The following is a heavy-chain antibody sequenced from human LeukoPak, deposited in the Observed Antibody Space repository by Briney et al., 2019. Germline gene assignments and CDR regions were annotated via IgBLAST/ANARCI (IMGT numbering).Heavy chain of an antibody. D-gene: IGHD3-9*01. CDR2: IYYSGST. Sequence: SETLSLTCTVSGASISSYYWSWIRQPPGKGLEWLGYIYYSGSTNYNPSLKSRVTISVDTSKNQFSLSLSSLAAADTAVYYCARDPRYFDWPVLDYWGQGALVTVSS. J-gene: IGHJ4*02. CDR3: ARDPRYFDWPVLDY. V-gene: IGHV4-59*01. CDR1: GASISSYY.